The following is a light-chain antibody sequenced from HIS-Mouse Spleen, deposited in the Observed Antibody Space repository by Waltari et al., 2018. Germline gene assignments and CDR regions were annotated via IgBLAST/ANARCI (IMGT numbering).Light chain of an antibody. Sequence: AIHFTQSPSSLSASVRYRVTITCRSSQGISSALAWYQQKPGKAHKLLIYDASSLESGVPSRFSGSGSGTDFTLTISSLQPEDFATYYCQQFNSYPALTFGGGTKVEIK. CDR2: DAS. CDR1: QGISSA. V-gene: IGKV1-13*02. CDR3: QQFNSYPALT. J-gene: IGKJ4*01.